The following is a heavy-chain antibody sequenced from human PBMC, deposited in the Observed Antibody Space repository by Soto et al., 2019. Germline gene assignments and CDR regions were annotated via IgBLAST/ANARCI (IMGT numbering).Heavy chain of an antibody. CDR2: IYWDDDK. Sequence: QITLKESGPTLVKPTQTLTLTCTFSGFSLSTTAVGVGWIRQPPGKTLELVALIYWDDDKRYSPSLKSRLTITKDTSKNQVVLTMTNMDPVDTATYYCAHIAYAWVLGGFDYWGQGTLVTVSS. D-gene: IGHD3-16*01. CDR3: AHIAYAWVLGGFDY. V-gene: IGHV2-5*02. CDR1: GFSLSTTAVG. J-gene: IGHJ4*02.